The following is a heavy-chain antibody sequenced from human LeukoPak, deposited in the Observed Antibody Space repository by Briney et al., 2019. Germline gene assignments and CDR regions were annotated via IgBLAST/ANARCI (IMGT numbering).Heavy chain of an antibody. J-gene: IGHJ4*02. CDR3: ARGGITMVRGVYYFDY. Sequence: GASVKVSCKASGYTFTSYDINWVRQATGQGLEWMGWMNPNSGNTGYAQKFQGRVTMTRNTSISTAYMELSSLRSEDTAVYYCARGGITMVRGVYYFDYWGQGTLVTVSS. CDR1: GYTFTSYD. D-gene: IGHD3-10*01. V-gene: IGHV1-8*02. CDR2: MNPNSGNT.